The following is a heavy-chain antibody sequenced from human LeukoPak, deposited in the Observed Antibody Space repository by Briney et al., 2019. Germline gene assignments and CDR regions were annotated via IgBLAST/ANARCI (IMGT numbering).Heavy chain of an antibody. D-gene: IGHD1-26*01. CDR3: ARDWEHATVSPIDY. CDR2: ISAYNGNT. J-gene: IGHJ4*02. CDR1: GYTFTSYG. V-gene: IGHV1-18*01. Sequence: ASVKVSCKASGYTFTSYGISWVRQAPGQGLEWMGWISAYNGNTNYAQKLQGRVTMTTDTSTSTAYMELRSLRSDDTAVYYCARDWEHATVSPIDYWGPGTLVTVSS.